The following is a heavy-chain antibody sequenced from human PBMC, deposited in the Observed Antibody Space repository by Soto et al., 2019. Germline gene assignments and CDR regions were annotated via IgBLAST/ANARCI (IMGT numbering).Heavy chain of an antibody. Sequence: KASETLSLTCTVSGGSISSGDYYWSWIRQPPGKGLEWIGYIYYSGSTYYNPSLKSRVTISVDTSKNQFSLKLSSVTAADTAVYYCASWGGGSRMRGAFDIWGQGTMVTVSS. CDR1: GGSISSGDYY. V-gene: IGHV4-30-4*01. CDR2: IYYSGST. J-gene: IGHJ3*02. D-gene: IGHD2-21*01. CDR3: ASWGGGSRMRGAFDI.